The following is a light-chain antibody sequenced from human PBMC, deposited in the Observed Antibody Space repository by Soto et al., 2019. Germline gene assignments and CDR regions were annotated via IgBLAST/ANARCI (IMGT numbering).Light chain of an antibody. CDR2: DVN. Sequence: QSVLTQPRSVSGSPGQSVTISCTGTSSDVGGYNSVSWYQQHPGKAPKLIIYDVNKRPSGVPDRFSGSKSGNTASLTISGLQADDEADYYYCSYAGSYTFVFGTGTQLTVL. CDR3: CSYAGSYTFV. CDR1: SSDVGGYNS. J-gene: IGLJ7*01. V-gene: IGLV2-11*01.